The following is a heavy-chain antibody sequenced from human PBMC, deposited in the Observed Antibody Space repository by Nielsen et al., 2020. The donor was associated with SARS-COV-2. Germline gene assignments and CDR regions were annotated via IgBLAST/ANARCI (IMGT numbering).Heavy chain of an antibody. V-gene: IGHV1-3*01. CDR2: INAGNGNT. CDR3: GRLPIPRYDYGDY. D-gene: IGHD3-9*01. J-gene: IGHJ4*02. CDR1: GYTFTSYA. Sequence: ASVKVSCKASGYTFTSYAMHWVRQAPGQRLEWMGWINAGNGNTKYSQKFQGRVTITRDTSASTAYMELSSLRSEDTAVYYCGRLPIPRYDYGDYWGQGTLVTVSS.